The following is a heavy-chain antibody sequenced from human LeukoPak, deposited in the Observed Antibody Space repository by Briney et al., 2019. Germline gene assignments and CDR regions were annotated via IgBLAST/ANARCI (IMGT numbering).Heavy chain of an antibody. D-gene: IGHD5-18*01. V-gene: IGHV3-74*01. J-gene: IGHJ4*02. Sequence: PGGSLRLSCAASGFTFSNYGMHWVRQAPGKGLVWVSRINSDGSSTSYADSVKGRFTISRDNAKNTLYLQMNSLRAEDTAVYYCARDLEERGYSYGSRFGFDYWGQGTLVTVSS. CDR2: INSDGSST. CDR1: GFTFSNYG. CDR3: ARDLEERGYSYGSRFGFDY.